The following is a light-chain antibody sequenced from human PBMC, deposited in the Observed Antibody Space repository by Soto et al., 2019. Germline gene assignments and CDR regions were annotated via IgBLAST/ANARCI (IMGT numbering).Light chain of an antibody. Sequence: EIVLTQFPGTLSLSPGERATLSCRASQSVGRNYVAWYQQKPGQAPRVIIYAASNRASGIPDRFSGSGSGSDFTLTIRSLEPEDFAVYYCQQYGTSPWAFGQGTKVEIK. CDR3: QQYGTSPWA. J-gene: IGKJ1*01. CDR2: AAS. V-gene: IGKV3-20*01. CDR1: QSVGRNY.